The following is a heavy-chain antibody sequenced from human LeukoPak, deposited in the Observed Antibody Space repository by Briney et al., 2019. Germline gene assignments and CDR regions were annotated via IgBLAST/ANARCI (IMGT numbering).Heavy chain of an antibody. CDR2: IYYNGST. J-gene: IGHJ4*02. Sequence: PSETLSLTCTVSDGSISSSTYYWGWIRQSPGKGLEWIGSIYYNGSTYYNPSLKSRVTISVDSSKNQFSLKLSSVTAADTAIYYCARDPPDREYQLPPPFDYWGQGTLVTVSS. V-gene: IGHV4-39*07. CDR3: ARDPPDREYQLPPPFDY. CDR1: DGSISSSTYY. D-gene: IGHD2-2*01.